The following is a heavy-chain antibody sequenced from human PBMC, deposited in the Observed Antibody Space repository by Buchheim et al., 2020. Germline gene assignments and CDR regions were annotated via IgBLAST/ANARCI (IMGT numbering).Heavy chain of an antibody. CDR1: GFTFISDG. D-gene: IGHD2-15*01. V-gene: IGHV3-23*01. CDR2: ISGSGTGT. J-gene: IGHJ4*02. CDR3: AKSGHFDY. Sequence: EVQLLESGGGLLQPGGSLRLSCAAAGFTFISDGRSWVRQAPGKGLEWVSSISGSGTGTVYADSVKGRFTISRDNSKNTLYLQMNSLRAEDTAVYYCAKSGHFDYWGQGTL.